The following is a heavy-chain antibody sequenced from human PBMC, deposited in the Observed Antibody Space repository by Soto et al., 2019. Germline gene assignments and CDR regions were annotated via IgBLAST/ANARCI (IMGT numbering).Heavy chain of an antibody. CDR1: GYSFTSYW. Sequence: PGESLKISCKGSGYSFTSYWIGWVLQMPGKGLEWMGIIYPGDSDTRYSPSFQGQVTISADKSISTPYLQWCSLKASDTAMYYCARQAPDDILTGYSLAYFDYWGQGTLVTVSS. J-gene: IGHJ4*02. D-gene: IGHD3-9*01. V-gene: IGHV5-51*01. CDR2: IYPGDSDT. CDR3: ARQAPDDILTGYSLAYFDY.